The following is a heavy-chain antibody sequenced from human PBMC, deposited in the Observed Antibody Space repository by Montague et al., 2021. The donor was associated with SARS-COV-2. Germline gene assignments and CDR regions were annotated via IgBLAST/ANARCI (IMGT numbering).Heavy chain of an antibody. D-gene: IGHD4-17*01. Sequence: PALVTPTQTLPLTCTFSGFSLSTSGMCVRWIRQPPGKALEWLALIDWDDAKYYSTPLKTRLTISKDTSKNQVVLTMTNMDPVDTATYYFARMTTVTYPYYSSYYMDVWGQGTTVTVSS. J-gene: IGHJ6*02. V-gene: IGHV2-70*01. CDR3: ARMTTVTYPYYSSYYMDV. CDR1: GFSLSTSGMC. CDR2: IDWDDAK.